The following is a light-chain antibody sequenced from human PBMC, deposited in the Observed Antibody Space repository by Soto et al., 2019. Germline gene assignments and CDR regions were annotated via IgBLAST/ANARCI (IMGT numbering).Light chain of an antibody. Sequence: DIQMTQSPSTLYASVGDRVTITCRASQSISSWLAWYQQKPGKAPKLLIYKASSLESGVPSRFSGSGSGTESTLTISSLQPDDFATYYCQQYNSYSRTFGQGTKV. J-gene: IGKJ1*01. CDR3: QQYNSYSRT. CDR2: KAS. CDR1: QSISSW. V-gene: IGKV1-5*03.